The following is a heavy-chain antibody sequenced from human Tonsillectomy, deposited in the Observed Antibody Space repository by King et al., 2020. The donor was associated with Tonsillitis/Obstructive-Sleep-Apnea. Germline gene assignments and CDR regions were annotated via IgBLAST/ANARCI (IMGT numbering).Heavy chain of an antibody. J-gene: IGHJ4*02. Sequence: QLQESGPGLVKPSETLSLTCTVSGGSISSSSYYWGWIRQPPGKGLEWIGSIYYSGSTYYNPSLKSRVTISVDTSKNQFSLELSSVTAADTAVYYCARHVRYCSGGSCFMTGFDYWGQGTLVTVSS. CDR3: ARHVRYCSGGSCFMTGFDY. CDR1: GGSISSSSYY. CDR2: IYYSGST. V-gene: IGHV4-39*01. D-gene: IGHD2-15*01.